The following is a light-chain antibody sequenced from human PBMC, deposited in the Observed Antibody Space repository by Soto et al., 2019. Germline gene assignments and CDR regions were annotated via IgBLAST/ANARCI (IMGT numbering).Light chain of an antibody. CDR2: AAS. V-gene: IGKV3-15*01. CDR3: QQYNNWPPWT. J-gene: IGKJ1*01. CDR1: QSVSSN. Sequence: EIVMTQSPATLSVSPGERATLSCRASQSVSSNYLAWYQQKPGQAPRLLIYAASIRATGIPARFSGSGSGTEFTLTISSLQSEDFAVYYCQQYNNWPPWTFGQGTKVDIK.